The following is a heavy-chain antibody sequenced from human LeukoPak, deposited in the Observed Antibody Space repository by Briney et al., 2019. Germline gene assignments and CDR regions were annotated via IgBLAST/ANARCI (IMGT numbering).Heavy chain of an antibody. D-gene: IGHD2-2*01. V-gene: IGHV1-69*05. CDR2: IIPIFGTA. Sequence: GASVKVSCKASGGTFSSYAISWVRQAPGQGLEWMGGIIPIFGTANYAQKFQGRVTITTDESTSTAYMELSSLRSEDTAVYYCASPYCSSTSCRPYYYYYMDVWGKGTTVTVSS. J-gene: IGHJ6*03. CDR1: GGTFSSYA. CDR3: ASPYCSSTSCRPYYYYYMDV.